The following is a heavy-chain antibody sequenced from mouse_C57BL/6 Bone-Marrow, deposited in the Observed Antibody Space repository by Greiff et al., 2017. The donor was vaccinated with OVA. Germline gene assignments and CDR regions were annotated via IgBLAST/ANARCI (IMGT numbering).Heavy chain of an antibody. D-gene: IGHD1-1*01. J-gene: IGHJ4*01. V-gene: IGHV5-15*01. CDR1: GFTFSDYG. CDR2: ISTLAYSI. Sequence: EVQGVESGGGLVQPGGSLKLSCAASGFTFSDYGMAWVRQAPRKGPEWVAFISTLAYSIYYADTVTGRFTISRENAKNTLYLGMSSLRSENTAMYYCARRGGSSSYYYAMDYWGQGTSVTVSS. CDR3: ARRGGSSSYYYAMDY.